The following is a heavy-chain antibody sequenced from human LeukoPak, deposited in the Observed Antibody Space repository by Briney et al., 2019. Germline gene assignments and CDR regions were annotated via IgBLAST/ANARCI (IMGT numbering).Heavy chain of an antibody. J-gene: IGHJ4*02. V-gene: IGHV3-21*01. Sequence: PGGSLRLSCAASGFTFSSYSMNWVRQAPGKGLEWVSSISSSSSYIYYADSVKGRFTISRDNAKNSLYLQMNSLRAEDTAVYYCARDGLSGSYYAGFDYWGQGTLVTVSS. D-gene: IGHD1-26*01. CDR2: ISSSSSYI. CDR1: GFTFSSYS. CDR3: ARDGLSGSYYAGFDY.